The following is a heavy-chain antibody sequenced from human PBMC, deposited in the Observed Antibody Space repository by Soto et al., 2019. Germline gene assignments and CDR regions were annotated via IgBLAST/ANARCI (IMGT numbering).Heavy chain of an antibody. CDR1: GGSISNYY. CDR3: ARAVLPATAPFDY. V-gene: IGHV4-59*01. Sequence: QVQLQESGPRLVKPSETLSLTCIVSGGSISNYYWSWIPQPPGKRLGWIGYIYYSGSTNYNPALHRRVTISVDTSKNQFSLKLSSVTAADTAVYYCARAVLPATAPFDYWGQGTLVTVSS. D-gene: IGHD2-2*01. J-gene: IGHJ4*02. CDR2: IYYSGST.